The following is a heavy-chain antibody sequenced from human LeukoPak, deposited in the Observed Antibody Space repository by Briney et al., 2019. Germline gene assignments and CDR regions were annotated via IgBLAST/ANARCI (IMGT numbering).Heavy chain of an antibody. CDR1: GFTFSSYS. Sequence: GGSLRLSCAASGFTFSSYSMNWVRQAPGKGLEWVSSISSSSSYIYYADSVKGRFTISRDNAKNSLYLQMNSLRAEDTAVYYCARAGRYSYGSYLFDYWGQGTLVTVSS. CDR3: ARAGRYSYGSYLFDY. J-gene: IGHJ4*02. D-gene: IGHD5-18*01. CDR2: ISSSSSYI. V-gene: IGHV3-21*01.